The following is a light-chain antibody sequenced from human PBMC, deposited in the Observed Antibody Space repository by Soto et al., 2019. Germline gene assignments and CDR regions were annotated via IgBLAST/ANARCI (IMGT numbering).Light chain of an antibody. CDR3: NSYRTVSTYV. V-gene: IGLV2-14*01. Sequence: QSALTQPASVSGSPGQSITIACTGTSSDIGGYNFVSWYQQHPGKAPKLLIYDVGNRPSGVSNRFSGSKSDNTASQTISGLQAEDEAHYYCNSYRTVSTYVFGTGTKVTVL. CDR1: SSDIGGYNF. CDR2: DVG. J-gene: IGLJ1*01.